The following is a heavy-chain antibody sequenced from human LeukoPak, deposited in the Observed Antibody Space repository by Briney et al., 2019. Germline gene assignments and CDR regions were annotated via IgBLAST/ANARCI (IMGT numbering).Heavy chain of an antibody. CDR1: GGSISSYY. CDR2: INHSGST. D-gene: IGHD2-15*01. Sequence: SETLSLTCTVSGGSISSYYWSWIRQPPGKGLEWIGEINHSGSTNYNPSLKSRVTISVDTSKNQFSLKLSSVTAADTAVYYCARRPGIVVVVAALDYWGQGTLVTVSS. V-gene: IGHV4-34*01. CDR3: ARRPGIVVVVAALDY. J-gene: IGHJ4*02.